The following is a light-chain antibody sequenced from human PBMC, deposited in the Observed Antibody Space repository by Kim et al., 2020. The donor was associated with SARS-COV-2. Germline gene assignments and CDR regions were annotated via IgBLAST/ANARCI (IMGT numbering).Light chain of an antibody. CDR3: QQYYNTPSLT. CDR1: QSLFSSVMNKNY. CDR2: WAS. V-gene: IGKV4-1*01. Sequence: DIVITQSPDSLAVSLGERATINCKSSQSLFSSVMNKNYLAWYQQKPGQPPQLLIYWASTRESGVPDRFSGSGSGTDFSLTISSLQAEDVAVYYCQQYYNTPSLTFGGGTKVDIK. J-gene: IGKJ4*01.